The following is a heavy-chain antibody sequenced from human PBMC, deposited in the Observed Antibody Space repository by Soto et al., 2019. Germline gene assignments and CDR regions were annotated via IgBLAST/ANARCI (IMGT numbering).Heavy chain of an antibody. V-gene: IGHV4-34*01. D-gene: IGHD1-20*01. CDR3: AGGPRYWSFAL. Sequence: GELQQWGSGVLKPSDTLSLNCSVYGGSSRAYHWSWIRQSPGEGLEWIGEFSYSGSLNYNPSLKRRVAVSLDTSTDHFPLTMTSVTAADTGVYFCAGGPRYWSFALWGRGTLVTVSS. CDR2: FSYSGSL. CDR1: GGSSRAYH. J-gene: IGHJ2*01.